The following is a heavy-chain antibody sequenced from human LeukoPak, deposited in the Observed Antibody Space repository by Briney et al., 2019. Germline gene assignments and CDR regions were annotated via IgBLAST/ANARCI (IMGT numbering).Heavy chain of an antibody. CDR3: ARRAPTRYFDY. J-gene: IGHJ4*02. CDR1: GYTFSSYS. V-gene: IGHV3-74*01. CDR2: INNGGSTT. Sequence: PGRSLTLSHAASGYTFSSYSLNWLRHTSAQRPDPVSAINNGGSTTAYAGYVKGRFTISRDNAKNTLYLQMNSLRAEDTAVYYCARRAPTRYFDYWGQGTLVTVSS. D-gene: IGHD5-24*01.